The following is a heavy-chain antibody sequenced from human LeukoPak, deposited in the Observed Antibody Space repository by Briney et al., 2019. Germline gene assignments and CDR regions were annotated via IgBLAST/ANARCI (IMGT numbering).Heavy chain of an antibody. CDR3: ARTVVTLDWYFDL. CDR1: GGSISGSSYY. D-gene: IGHD4-23*01. V-gene: IGHV4-39*07. Sequence: SETLSLTCTVSGGSISGSSYYWGWIRQPPGKGLEWIGSIHYSGSTYYKPSLKSRVTISVDTSKNQFSLKMRSVTAADTAVYYCARTVVTLDWYFDLWGRGTLVSVSS. CDR2: IHYSGST. J-gene: IGHJ2*01.